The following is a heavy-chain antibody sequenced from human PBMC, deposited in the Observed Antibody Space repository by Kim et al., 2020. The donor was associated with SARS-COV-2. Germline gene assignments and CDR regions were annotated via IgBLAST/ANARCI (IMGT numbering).Heavy chain of an antibody. V-gene: IGHV1-46*01. J-gene: IGHJ6*02. CDR3: ARAEVRYFDWLPDMDV. D-gene: IGHD3-9*01. Sequence: KFQGRVTMTRDTSTSTVYMELSSLRSEDTAVYYCARAEVRYFDWLPDMDVWGQGTTVTVSS.